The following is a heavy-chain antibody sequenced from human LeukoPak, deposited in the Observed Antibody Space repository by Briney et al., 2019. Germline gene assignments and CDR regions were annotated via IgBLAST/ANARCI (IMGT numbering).Heavy chain of an antibody. V-gene: IGHV5-10-1*01. Sequence: GESLRISCKGSRYSFASYWLGWVRQMPGKGLEWMGRIDPSDSYTNYSPSFQGHVTISADKSISTAYLQWSSLKASDTAMYYCAVFGELLNPPYGMYGRGQGTTVTVSS. CDR2: IDPSDSYT. CDR3: AVFGELLNPPYGMYG. CDR1: RYSFASYW. D-gene: IGHD3-10*02. J-gene: IGHJ6*01.